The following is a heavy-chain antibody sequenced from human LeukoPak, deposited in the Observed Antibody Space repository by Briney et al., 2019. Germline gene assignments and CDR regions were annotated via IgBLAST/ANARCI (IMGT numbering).Heavy chain of an antibody. CDR2: ISYDGSNE. J-gene: IGHJ4*02. V-gene: IGHV3-30*18. Sequence: GGSLRLSCAVSGFTFSDYAMHWVRQAPGKGLEWVAIISYDGSNEYYADSVKGRFTISRDNSKNTLYLQMNSLRAEDTAVYYCAKDTSSRITMVRGVADYWGQGTLVTVSS. CDR3: AKDTSSRITMVRGVADY. CDR1: GFTFSDYA. D-gene: IGHD3-10*01.